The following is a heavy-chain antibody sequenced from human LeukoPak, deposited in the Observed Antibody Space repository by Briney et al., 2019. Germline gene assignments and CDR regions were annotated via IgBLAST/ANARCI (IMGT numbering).Heavy chain of an antibody. CDR2: ISSNGGGT. D-gene: IGHD6-19*01. Sequence: GGSLRLSCAASGFTFRSYAMHWVRQAPGKGLEYVSTISSNGGGTYYANSVKGRFTISRDNSKDTLFLQMASLRPEGMAVYYCAREQWLGSGWNFFYFGMDVWGQGTTVTVSS. CDR3: AREQWLGSGWNFFYFGMDV. V-gene: IGHV3-64*01. J-gene: IGHJ6*02. CDR1: GFTFRSYA.